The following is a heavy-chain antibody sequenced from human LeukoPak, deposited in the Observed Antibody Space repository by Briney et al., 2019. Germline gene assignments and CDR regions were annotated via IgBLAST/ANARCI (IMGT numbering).Heavy chain of an antibody. J-gene: IGHJ6*03. Sequence: GGSLRLSCAASGFTFDDYAMHWVRQAPGKGLEWVSGISWNSGSIGYADSVKGRFTISRDNAKNSLYLQMNSLRAEDTAVYYCARDRCSSTSCYSPGDYYYMDVWGKGTTVTVSS. CDR1: GFTFDDYA. D-gene: IGHD2-2*02. CDR2: ISWNSGSI. V-gene: IGHV3-9*01. CDR3: ARDRCSSTSCYSPGDYYYMDV.